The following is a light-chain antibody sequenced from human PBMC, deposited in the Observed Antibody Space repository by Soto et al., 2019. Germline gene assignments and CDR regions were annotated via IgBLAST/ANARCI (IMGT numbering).Light chain of an antibody. CDR3: QQYGRSLWT. J-gene: IGKJ1*01. CDR2: AAS. CDR1: QTISSSY. V-gene: IGKV3-20*01. Sequence: EIVLTQSPGTLSLSPGERAILSCRASQTISSSYLAWYQQKPGQAPRLVIYAASTRATGIPDRFSGSGSGTDFTLTIRRLEPEDSAVYYCQQYGRSLWTFGQGTKVESK.